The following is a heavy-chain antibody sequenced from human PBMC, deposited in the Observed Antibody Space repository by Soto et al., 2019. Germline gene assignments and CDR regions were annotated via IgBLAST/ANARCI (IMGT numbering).Heavy chain of an antibody. CDR1: GYTFTSYY. J-gene: IGHJ6*02. V-gene: IGHV1-46*01. D-gene: IGHD5-18*01. CDR2: INPSGGST. Sequence: GASVKVSCKASGYTFTSYYMHWVRQAPGQGLEWMGIINPSGGSTSYAQKFQGRVTMTRDTSTSTVYMELSSLRSEDTAVYYCARDTAMVTHYYYHYGMDVWGQGTTVTVSS. CDR3: ARDTAMVTHYYYHYGMDV.